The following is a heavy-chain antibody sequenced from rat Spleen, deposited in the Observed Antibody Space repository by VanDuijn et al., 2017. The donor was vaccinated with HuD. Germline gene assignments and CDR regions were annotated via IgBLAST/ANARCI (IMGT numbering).Heavy chain of an antibody. V-gene: IGHV5-31*01. CDR1: GITFSNYA. Sequence: EVQLVESGGGLVQPGGTLKLSCAASGITFSNYAMTWIRQSPGKGLEWVASITNFAGRTHYPDSVKGRFTISRDIAKSTLFLQMNSLKSEDTATYFCARANYNRYFDYWGQGVLVTVSS. CDR2: ITNFAGRT. J-gene: IGHJ2*01. CDR3: ARANYNRYFDY. D-gene: IGHD1-1*01.